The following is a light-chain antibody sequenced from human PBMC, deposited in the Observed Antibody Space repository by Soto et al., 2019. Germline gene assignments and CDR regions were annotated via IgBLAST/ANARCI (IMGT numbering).Light chain of an antibody. V-gene: IGKV1-33*01. CDR2: DAS. CDR1: QDITNH. Sequence: DIQMTQSPSSLSASVGDTVTITCQASQDITNHLNWYQQKPGKPPNLLIYDASHLETGVPSRFSGSGSGTYFTLSISSLQPEDIATYYCQKYDGVPQFGPGTKVDF. CDR3: QKYDGVPQ. J-gene: IGKJ3*01.